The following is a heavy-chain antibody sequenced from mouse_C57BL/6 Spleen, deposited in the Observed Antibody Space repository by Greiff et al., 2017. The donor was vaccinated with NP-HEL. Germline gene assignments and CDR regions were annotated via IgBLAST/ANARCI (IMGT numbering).Heavy chain of an antibody. D-gene: IGHD2-3*01. J-gene: IGHJ3*01. CDR3: ASYDGSSSFAY. V-gene: IGHV2-2*01. Sequence: QVQLQQSGPGLVQPSQSLSITCTVSGFSLTSYGVHWVRQSPGKGLEWLGVIWSGGSTDYNAAFISRLSISKDNSKSQVFFKMNSLQADDTAIYYCASYDGSSSFAYWGQGTLVTVSA. CDR1: GFSLTSYG. CDR2: IWSGGST.